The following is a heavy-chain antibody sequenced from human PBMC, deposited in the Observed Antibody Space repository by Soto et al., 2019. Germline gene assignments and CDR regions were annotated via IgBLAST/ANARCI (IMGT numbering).Heavy chain of an antibody. CDR1: GFTFTNSA. CDR2: ISYRGGST. Sequence: GGSLRLSFAASGFTFTNSAMGWVRQAPGKGLEWVSVISYRGGSTYYSDSVKGRFTISRDTYKNLLYLKMNGLRVEDTAVYFCAKVLGGWYWDYWGQGALVTVSS. CDR3: AKVLGGWYWDY. D-gene: IGHD6-19*01. J-gene: IGHJ4*02. V-gene: IGHV3-23*01.